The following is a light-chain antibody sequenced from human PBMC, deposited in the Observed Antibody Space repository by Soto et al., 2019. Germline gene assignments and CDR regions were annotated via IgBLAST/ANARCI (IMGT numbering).Light chain of an antibody. CDR3: QQYNTYPYT. Sequence: DIQMTQSPSTLSASVGDRVTITCRASQSISNWLAWFQQKPGKAPKLLIYKASSLESGVPSSFSGSGSGTEFTLTISSLQPDDFATYYCQQYNTYPYTFGLGTKVDI. V-gene: IGKV1-5*03. CDR2: KAS. CDR1: QSISNW. J-gene: IGKJ2*01.